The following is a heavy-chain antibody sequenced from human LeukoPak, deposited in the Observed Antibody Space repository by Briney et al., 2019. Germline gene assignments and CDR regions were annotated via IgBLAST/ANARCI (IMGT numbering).Heavy chain of an antibody. CDR3: AKDLFSSWPQHV. CDR2: IRFDGSRE. CDR1: GFTFSSYA. J-gene: IGHJ1*01. V-gene: IGHV3-30*02. Sequence: GGSLSLSCAASGFTFSSYAMHWVRQAPGMGLEWVAYIRFDGSREDYADSVKGRFTISRDNSKNTLFLQMNSLRVEDTAFYYCAKDLFSSWPQHVWGQGTLVTVSS. D-gene: IGHD2-2*01.